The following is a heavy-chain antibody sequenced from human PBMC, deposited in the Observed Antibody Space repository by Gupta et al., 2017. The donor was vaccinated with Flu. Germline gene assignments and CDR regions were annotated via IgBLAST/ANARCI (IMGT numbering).Heavy chain of an antibody. D-gene: IGHD2-15*01. Sequence: EVQLLESGGDLVQPGGSLRLSCAASGFTFSNYVMSWVRQAPGKGLEWVSSISGSDGSTYYADSVKGRFTVSRDNSKNTLSLQMNSLRADDTAVYYWAKGGWYPLRWFDPWGQGTLVTVSS. J-gene: IGHJ5*02. V-gene: IGHV3-23*01. CDR1: GFTFSNYV. CDR3: AKGGWYPLRWFDP. CDR2: ISGSDGST.